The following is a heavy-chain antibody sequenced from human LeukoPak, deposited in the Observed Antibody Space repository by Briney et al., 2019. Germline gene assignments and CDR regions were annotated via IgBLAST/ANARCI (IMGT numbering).Heavy chain of an antibody. J-gene: IGHJ4*02. D-gene: IGHD2-2*02. CDR2: IHPLDSDT. V-gene: IGHV5-51*01. CDR1: GYSFTNYW. Sequence: RGESLKISCEGLGYSFTNYWIGWVRQMPGKGLEWMGIIHPLDSDTRYSPSFQGQVTISADKSISTAYLQWSSLKASDTAMYYCARPTGGIVVVPAALPPDYWGQGTLVTVSS. CDR3: ARPTGGIVVVPAALPPDY.